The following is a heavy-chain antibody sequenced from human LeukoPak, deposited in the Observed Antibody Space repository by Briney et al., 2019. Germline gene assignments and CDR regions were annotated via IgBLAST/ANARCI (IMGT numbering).Heavy chain of an antibody. D-gene: IGHD1-26*01. CDR1: GFTFSTYA. J-gene: IGHJ4*02. Sequence: QLWGSLRLSCGASGFTFSTYATSWVRQAPGKGLEWVAVISYDGSNKYYADSVKGRFTISRDNSKNTLYLQMNSLRAEDTAVYFCAKGGEVSNYYKRLKLYFDYWGQGTLVTVSS. CDR3: AKGGEVSNYYKRLKLYFDY. V-gene: IGHV3-30*04. CDR2: ISYDGSNK.